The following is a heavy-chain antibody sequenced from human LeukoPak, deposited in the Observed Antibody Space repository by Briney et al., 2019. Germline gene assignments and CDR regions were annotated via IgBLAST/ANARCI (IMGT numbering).Heavy chain of an antibody. CDR2: INSDGSST. CDR1: GFTFRNYW. V-gene: IGHV3-74*01. J-gene: IGHJ3*02. Sequence: GGSLRLSCAASGFTFRNYWMHWVRQAPGKGLVWVPRINSDGSSTSCADSVKGRFTISRDNAKNTLYLQMNSLRAEDTAMYYCTRGDYGAYGYDAFDIWGQGTMVTVSS. CDR3: TRGDYGAYGYDAFDI. D-gene: IGHD4-17*01.